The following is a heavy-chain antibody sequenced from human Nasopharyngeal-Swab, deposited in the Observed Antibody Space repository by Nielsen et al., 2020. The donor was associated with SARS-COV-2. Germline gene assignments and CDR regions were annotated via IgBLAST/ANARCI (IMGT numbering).Heavy chain of an antibody. J-gene: IGHJ6*02. CDR3: TRGGFSHSMDV. V-gene: IGHV3-74*01. Sequence: WIRQPPGKGLVWVSHIDVGGISTNYADSVQGRFTISRDNAKNTPSLQMNSLRDEDSAIYYCTRGGFSHSMDVWGQGTTVTVSS. D-gene: IGHD3-10*01. CDR2: IDVGGIST.